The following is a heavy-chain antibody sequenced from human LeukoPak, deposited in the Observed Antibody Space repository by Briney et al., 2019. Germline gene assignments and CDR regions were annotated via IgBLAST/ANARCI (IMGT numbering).Heavy chain of an antibody. D-gene: IGHD1-7*01. Sequence: GGALRLSCAASGFTFSSYSMNWVRQAPGKGLEWVSSISSSSSYIYYADSVKGRFTISRDNAKNSLYLQMNSLRAEDTAVYYCARVKLELRQFDPWGQGTLVTVSS. CDR1: GFTFSSYS. CDR3: ARVKLELRQFDP. CDR2: ISSSSSYI. V-gene: IGHV3-21*01. J-gene: IGHJ5*02.